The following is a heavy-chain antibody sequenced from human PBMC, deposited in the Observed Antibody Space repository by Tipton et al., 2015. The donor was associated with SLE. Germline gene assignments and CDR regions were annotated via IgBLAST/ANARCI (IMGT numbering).Heavy chain of an antibody. CDR1: GFTFYNYA. J-gene: IGHJ4*02. CDR2: ISETGDST. D-gene: IGHD6-19*01. CDR3: AKERGGAGYFDY. Sequence: SLRLSCAASGFTFYNYAMNWVRQAPGKGLEWVSSISETGDSTHYADSVKGRFTISRDNSKNTLFLQMNTLRAEDTAVYYCAKERGGAGYFDYWGQGTLVTVSS. V-gene: IGHV3-23*01.